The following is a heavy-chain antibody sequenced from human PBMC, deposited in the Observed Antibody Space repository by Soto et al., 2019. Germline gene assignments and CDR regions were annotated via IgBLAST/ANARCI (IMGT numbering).Heavy chain of an antibody. V-gene: IGHV3-33*01. D-gene: IGHD1-26*01. Sequence: GGSLKRSCAASGFTFRNYVMDGVRQAPGKGLEWVAIIWHDGNNKYYADSVRGRFIISRDNSKNRLYLQMNSLRAEDTAVYYCASDLVGASDSYGLDVWGQGTPVTVSS. CDR3: ASDLVGASDSYGLDV. CDR1: GFTFRNYV. J-gene: IGHJ6*02. CDR2: IWHDGNNK.